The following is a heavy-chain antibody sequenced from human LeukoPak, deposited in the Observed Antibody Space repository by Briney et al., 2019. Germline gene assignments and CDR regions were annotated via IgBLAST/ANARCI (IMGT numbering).Heavy chain of an antibody. V-gene: IGHV3-23*01. J-gene: IGHJ6*03. CDR3: AKNFFNVHYYYYYMDV. CDR2: ISGSGGST. D-gene: IGHD3-3*01. Sequence: PGGSLRLSCAASGFTFSSYAMSWVRQAPGKGLEWVSAISGSGGSTYYADSVKGRFTISRDNSKNTLYLQMTSLRAEDTAVYYCAKNFFNVHYYYYYMDVWGKGTTVTVSS. CDR1: GFTFSSYA.